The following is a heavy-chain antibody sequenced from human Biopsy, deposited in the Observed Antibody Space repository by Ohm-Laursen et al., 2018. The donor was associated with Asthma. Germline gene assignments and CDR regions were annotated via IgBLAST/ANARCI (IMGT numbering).Heavy chain of an antibody. J-gene: IGHJ4*02. CDR3: ARDQGDSKFDY. D-gene: IGHD3-16*01. V-gene: IGHV4-59*01. Sequence: SETLSLTCTFSGGSINSDYWSWIRQPPGKGLEWIGLSSYSGFRKYNPSLKSRVTISVDTSENQLSLNLTSVIAADTAVYYCARDQGDSKFDYWGQGILVTVSS. CDR2: SSYSGFR. CDR1: GGSINSDY.